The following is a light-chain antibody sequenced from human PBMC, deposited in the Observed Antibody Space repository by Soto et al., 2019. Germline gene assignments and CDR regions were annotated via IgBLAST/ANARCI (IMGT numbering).Light chain of an antibody. CDR3: NSFRVSHLYV. CDR1: STDVGGYNA. CDR2: EVT. Sequence: QSAVGQPACVSGCPGQTTTISCTGTSTDVGGYNAVSWYQHHPGKAPKLIIYEVTHRPSGVSDRFSASKSGNTASLTISGLQAEDEADYYCNSFRVSHLYVFGTVTRVTVL. J-gene: IGLJ1*01. V-gene: IGLV2-14*01.